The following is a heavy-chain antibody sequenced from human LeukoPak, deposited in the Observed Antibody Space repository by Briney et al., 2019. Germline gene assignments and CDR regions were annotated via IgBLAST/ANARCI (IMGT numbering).Heavy chain of an antibody. CDR3: ARDSRSLGVTTVTRGFDY. CDR2: IYTSGST. Sequence: SETLSLTCTVSGGSISSGSYYWSWIRQPAGKGLEWIGRIYTSGSTNYNPSLKSRVTISVDTSKNQFSLNLSSVTAADTAVYFCARDSRSLGVTTVTRGFDYWGQGTLVTVSS. D-gene: IGHD4-17*01. CDR1: GGSISSGSYY. V-gene: IGHV4-61*02. J-gene: IGHJ4*02.